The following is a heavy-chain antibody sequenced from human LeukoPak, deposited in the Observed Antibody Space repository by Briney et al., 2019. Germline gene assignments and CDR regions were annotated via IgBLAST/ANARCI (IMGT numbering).Heavy chain of an antibody. Sequence: SETLSLTCTVSGGSISSYYWSWIRQPPGKGLEWIGYIYYSGSTNYNPSLRSRVTISVDTSKNQFSLKLSSVTAADTAVYYCARELPRDYYYMDVWGRGTTVTVSS. CDR2: IYYSGST. J-gene: IGHJ6*03. D-gene: IGHD1-26*01. CDR3: ARELPRDYYYMDV. V-gene: IGHV4-59*01. CDR1: GGSISSYY.